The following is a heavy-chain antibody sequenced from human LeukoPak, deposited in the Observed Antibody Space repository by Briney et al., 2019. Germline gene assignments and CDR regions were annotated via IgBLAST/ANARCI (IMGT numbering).Heavy chain of an antibody. V-gene: IGHV3-7*01. CDR2: IKQDGSEK. J-gene: IGHJ4*02. CDR3: ARDLLLWFGELSYFDY. CDR1: GFTFSSYW. Sequence: GGSLRLSCAASGFTFSSYWMSWVRQAPGKGLEWVANIKQDGSEKYYVDSVKGRFTISRDNAKNSLYLQMNSLRAEDTAVYYCARDLLLWFGELSYFDYWGQGTLVTVSS. D-gene: IGHD3-10*01.